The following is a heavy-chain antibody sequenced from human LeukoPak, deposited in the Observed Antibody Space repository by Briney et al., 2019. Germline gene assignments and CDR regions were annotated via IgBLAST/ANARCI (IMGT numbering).Heavy chain of an antibody. CDR2: IKQDGSEK. D-gene: IGHD5-12*01. CDR1: GFTFSNYW. CDR3: ARERGSHCFDY. Sequence: GGSLRLSCAASGFTFSNYWMTWVRQAPGKGLKWVANIKQDGSEKYYVDSVKGRFTISRDNAKNSLYLQMSSLRVEDTAVYYCARERGSHCFDYWGQGTLVTVSS. V-gene: IGHV3-7*01. J-gene: IGHJ4*02.